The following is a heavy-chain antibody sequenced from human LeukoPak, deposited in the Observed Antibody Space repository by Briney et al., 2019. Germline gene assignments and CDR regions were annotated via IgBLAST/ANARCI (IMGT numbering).Heavy chain of an antibody. V-gene: IGHV3-23*01. J-gene: IGHJ4*02. CDR2: ISASGRTT. CDR1: GFTFSSYA. CDR3: AKLCSGGSCYWNY. Sequence: GASLRLSCAAAGFTFSSYAMSWVRQAPGKGLEWVSHISASGRTTDYADSVKGRFTISRDNYKNTVYLQMNSLRAEDTAVYYCAKLCSGGSCYWNYWGQGTLVTVSS. D-gene: IGHD2-15*01.